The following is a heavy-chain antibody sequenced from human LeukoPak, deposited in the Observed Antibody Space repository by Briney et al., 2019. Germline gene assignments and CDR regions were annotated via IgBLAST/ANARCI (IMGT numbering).Heavy chain of an antibody. J-gene: IGHJ4*02. CDR3: ATAYSGSYYDDY. D-gene: IGHD1-26*01. V-gene: IGHV3-21*01. CDR2: ISSSSSYI. Sequence: PGGSLRLSCAASGFTFSSYSMNWVRQAPGKGLEWVSSISSSSSYIYYADSVKGRFTISRDNPKNSLYLQMNSLRAEDTAVYYCATAYSGSYYDDYWGQGTLVTVSS. CDR1: GFTFSSYS.